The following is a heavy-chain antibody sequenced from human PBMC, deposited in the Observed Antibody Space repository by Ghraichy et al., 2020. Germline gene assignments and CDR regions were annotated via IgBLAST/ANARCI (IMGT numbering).Heavy chain of an antibody. CDR1: GFTVSGNH. V-gene: IGHV3-66*04. J-gene: IGHJ4*02. Sequence: GGSLRLSCAASGFTVSGNHMSWVRQAPGKGLEWVSVIYSGGSTYYADSVKGRFTISRDNSKSTLFLQMNSLRAEDTAVYYCASHTYGYNSFDYWGQGTLVTVSS. CDR3: ASHTYGYNSFDY. CDR2: IYSGGST. D-gene: IGHD5-18*01.